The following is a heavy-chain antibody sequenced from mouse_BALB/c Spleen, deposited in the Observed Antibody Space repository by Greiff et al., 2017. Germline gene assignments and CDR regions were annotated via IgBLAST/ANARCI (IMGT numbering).Heavy chain of an antibody. J-gene: IGHJ4*01. CDR3: ANYGSSYRDAMDY. Sequence: VQLQQSGAELARPGASVKMSCKASGYTFTSYTMHWVKQRPGQGLEWIGYINPSSGYTNYNQKFKDKATLTADKSSSTAYMQLSSLTSEDSAVYYCANYGSSYRDAMDYWGQGTSVTVSS. CDR1: GYTFTSYT. D-gene: IGHD1-1*01. V-gene: IGHV1-4*01. CDR2: INPSSGYT.